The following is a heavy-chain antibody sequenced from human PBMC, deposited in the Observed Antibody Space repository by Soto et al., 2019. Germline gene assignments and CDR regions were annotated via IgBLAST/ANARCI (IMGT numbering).Heavy chain of an antibody. D-gene: IGHD3-3*01. CDR1: GFTFSDYA. CDR3: ARSLTLFGVVARFDK. J-gene: IGHJ4*02. CDR2: ISYDGTNK. V-gene: IGHV3-30-3*01. Sequence: QVPLVESGGGVVQPGRSLRLSCAASGFTFSDYAMQWVRQAPGKGLEWVAGISYDGTNKYYADSMKGRFTISRDNSKNTLYLEMNSLRAEDTAVYFCARSLTLFGVVARFDKWGQGTPVTVSS.